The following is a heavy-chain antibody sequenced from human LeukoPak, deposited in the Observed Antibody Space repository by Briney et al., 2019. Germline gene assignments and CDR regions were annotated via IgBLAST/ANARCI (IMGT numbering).Heavy chain of an antibody. CDR3: ARDILAYDSSGYYPNWLDP. D-gene: IGHD3-22*01. J-gene: IGHJ5*02. Sequence: PSQTLSLTCTVSGGSIGGGGYYWSWIRQHPGKGLEWIGYVYYSGSTSYNPSLKSRVTISVDTSKNQFSLKLSSVTAADTALYYCARDILAYDSSGYYPNWLDPWGQGTLVTVSS. CDR2: VYYSGST. V-gene: IGHV4-31*03. CDR1: GGSIGGGGYY.